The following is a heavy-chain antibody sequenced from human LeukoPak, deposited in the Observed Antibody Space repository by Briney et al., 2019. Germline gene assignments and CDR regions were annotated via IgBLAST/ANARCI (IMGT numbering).Heavy chain of an antibody. CDR2: IYRVGTT. CDR3: ARVAYCGGDCYSGPLAY. CDR1: AFAVYNNY. D-gene: IGHD2-21*02. Sequence: GGSLRLSCAASAFAVYNNYMRWVRQTPGKGLEFVSLIYRVGTTSYADSVKGRFTISRDNSKNTVFLQMNSLRPEDTAVYYCARVAYCGGDCYSGPLAYWGQGTLVTVSS. J-gene: IGHJ4*02. V-gene: IGHV3-53*01.